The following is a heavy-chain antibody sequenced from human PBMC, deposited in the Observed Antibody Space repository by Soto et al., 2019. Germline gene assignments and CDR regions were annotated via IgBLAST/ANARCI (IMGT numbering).Heavy chain of an antibody. CDR2: IWYDGSNK. D-gene: IGHD1-1*01. CDR3: ARVRTGTRGYYYGMDV. Sequence: LRLSCAASGFTFSTYSMNWVRQAPGKGLEWVAVIWYDGSNKYYADSVKGRFTISRDNSKNTLYLQMNSLRAEDTAVYYCARVRTGTRGYYYGMDVWGQGTTVNVSS. J-gene: IGHJ6*02. CDR1: GFTFSTYS. V-gene: IGHV3-33*08.